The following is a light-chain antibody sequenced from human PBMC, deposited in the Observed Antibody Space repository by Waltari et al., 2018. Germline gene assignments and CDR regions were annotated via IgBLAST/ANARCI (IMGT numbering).Light chain of an antibody. J-gene: IGKJ4*01. CDR3: QQYDISPLT. V-gene: IGKV3-20*01. CDR2: GAA. CDR1: QTVRTTY. Sequence: EIVLTQSPGTLSLSPGERATLSCSASQTVRTTYLAWYQQKPGQAPTLLNYGAASRATGIPDRFSGSGSGTDFSLTISSLEPEDFAVYYCQQYDISPLTFGGGTKVEIK.